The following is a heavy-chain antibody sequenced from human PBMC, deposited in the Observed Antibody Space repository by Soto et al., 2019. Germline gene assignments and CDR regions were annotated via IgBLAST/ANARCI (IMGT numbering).Heavy chain of an antibody. Sequence: ASVKVSCKASGYTFTSYDFKWVRQATGQGLEWLGWMNPTSGNTGYAQRFQGRVALTRDISINTAYMELSSLTSEDTAVYYCARNPFGTGLLDYWGEGTLVTVSS. CDR2: MNPTSGNT. V-gene: IGHV1-8*01. CDR3: ARNPFGTGLLDY. J-gene: IGHJ4*02. D-gene: IGHD3-3*01. CDR1: GYTFTSYD.